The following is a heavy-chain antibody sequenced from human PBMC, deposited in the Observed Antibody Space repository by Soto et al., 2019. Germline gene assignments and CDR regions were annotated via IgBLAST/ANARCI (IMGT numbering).Heavy chain of an antibody. J-gene: IGHJ4*02. CDR1: GYTFTYYG. CDR3: ARDERDSCSGGDCFYFDS. Sequence: QVQLVQSGGEVKKPGASVKVSCKASGYTFTYYGISWVRQAPGQGLEWLGWISTYNSNTNSAPRLQGRLSMTTDTSMGTAYMELRSLTSDDTAVYYCARDERDSCSGGDCFYFDSWGQGTLVTVSS. D-gene: IGHD2-21*02. V-gene: IGHV1-18*04. CDR2: ISTYNSNT.